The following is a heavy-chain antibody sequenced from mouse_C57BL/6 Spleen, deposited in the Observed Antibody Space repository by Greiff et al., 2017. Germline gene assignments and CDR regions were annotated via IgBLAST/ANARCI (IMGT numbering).Heavy chain of an antibody. CDR3: TRGILRCYYLDY. CDR2: LDPETGGT. V-gene: IGHV1-15*01. D-gene: IGHD1-1*01. J-gene: IGHJ2*01. CDR1: GYTFTDYE. Sequence: VQLQQSGAELVRPGASVTLSCKASGYTFTDYEMHWVKPTPVHGLEWIGALDPETGGTAYNQKFKGKAILTADKSSSTAYMELRSLTSEDSAVYYCTRGILRCYYLDYWGQGTTLTVSS.